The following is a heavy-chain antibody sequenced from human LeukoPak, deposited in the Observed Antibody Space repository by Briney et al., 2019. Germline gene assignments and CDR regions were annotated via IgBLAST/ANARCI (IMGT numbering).Heavy chain of an antibody. V-gene: IGHV4-34*01. CDR1: GGSFSGYY. CDR3: ARQAWGAFDY. Sequence: SETLSLTCAVYGGSFSGYYWSWIRQPPGKGLEWIGEINHSGSTNYNPSLKSRVTISVDTSKNQFSLKLSSVTAADTAVYYCARQAWGAFDYWGQGTLVTVSS. CDR2: INHSGST. J-gene: IGHJ4*02. D-gene: IGHD1-26*01.